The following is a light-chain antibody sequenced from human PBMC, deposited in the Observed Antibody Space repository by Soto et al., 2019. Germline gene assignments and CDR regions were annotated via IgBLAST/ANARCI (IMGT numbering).Light chain of an antibody. V-gene: IGLV1-36*01. Sequence: QSALTQPPSVSEAPRQRVTISCSGSASNIGNNVVNWYQQLPRQAPKLLIFHDDLLPSGVSDRFSGSRSGTSASLAISGLQSEDEGDYYCAAWDDSLNAVVFGGGTKLTVL. J-gene: IGLJ2*01. CDR1: ASNIGNNV. CDR3: AAWDDSLNAVV. CDR2: HDD.